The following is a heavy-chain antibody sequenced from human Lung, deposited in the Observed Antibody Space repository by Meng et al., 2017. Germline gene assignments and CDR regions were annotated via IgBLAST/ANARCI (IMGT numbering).Heavy chain of an antibody. V-gene: IGHV1-69*01. CDR1: GGTFSRYG. CDR3: ARAEDYYDSSGYYYGLDY. D-gene: IGHD3-22*01. CDR2: IIPIFGTA. Sequence: QGVLARAGAGVKKPGSSVKVSGKASGGTFSRYGISWVRQAPGQGLELMGGIIPIFGTANYAQKFQGRVTITADESTSTAYMELSSLRSEDTAVYYCARAEDYYDSSGYYYGLDYWGQGTLVTVSS. J-gene: IGHJ4*02.